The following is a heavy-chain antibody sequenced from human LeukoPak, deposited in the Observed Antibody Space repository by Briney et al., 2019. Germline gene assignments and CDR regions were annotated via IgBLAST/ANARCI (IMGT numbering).Heavy chain of an antibody. CDR2: ISSNGGST. V-gene: IGHV3-64*01. CDR3: ARAASRVGSSSLGY. CDR1: GFTFSSYA. J-gene: IGHJ4*02. D-gene: IGHD6-13*01. Sequence: GGSLRLSCAAPGFTFSSYAMHWVRQAPGKGLEYVSAISSNGGSTYYANSVKGRFTISRDNSENTLYLQMGSLRAEDMAVYYCARAASRVGSSSLGYWGQGTLVTVSS.